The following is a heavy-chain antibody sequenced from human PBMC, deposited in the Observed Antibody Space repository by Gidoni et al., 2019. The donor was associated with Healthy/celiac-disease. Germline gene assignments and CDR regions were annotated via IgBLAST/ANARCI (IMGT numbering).Heavy chain of an antibody. Sequence: QVQLVQSGAAVKKPGSSVKVSCKASGGTFSSYAISWVRQAPGHGLEWMGGIIPIFGTANYAQKFQGRVTITADESTSTAYMELSSLRSEDTAVYYCARGGLYSGSYYERLELDYWGQGTLVTVSS. J-gene: IGHJ4*02. CDR3: ARGGLYSGSYYERLELDY. CDR2: IIPIFGTA. V-gene: IGHV1-69*01. D-gene: IGHD1-26*01. CDR1: GGTFSSYA.